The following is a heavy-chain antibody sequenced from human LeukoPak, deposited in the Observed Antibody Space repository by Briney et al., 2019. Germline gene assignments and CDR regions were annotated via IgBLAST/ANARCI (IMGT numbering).Heavy chain of an antibody. CDR3: ARLGGGYPTPDY. CDR1: GASVSSSDYY. Sequence: PSETLSLTCTVSGASVSSSDYYWGWIRQPPGMRLEWIGNLYFSGNPYYNPSLNSRVTISVDTSKNQFSLKMRSVTAADTAIYYCARLGGGYPTPDYWGQGTLVTVSS. D-gene: IGHD5-12*01. J-gene: IGHJ4*02. V-gene: IGHV4-39*01. CDR2: LYFSGNP.